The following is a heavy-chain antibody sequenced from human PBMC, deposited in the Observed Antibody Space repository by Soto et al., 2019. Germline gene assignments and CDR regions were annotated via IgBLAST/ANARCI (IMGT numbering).Heavy chain of an antibody. D-gene: IGHD3-10*01. CDR3: ARSFRGVLIDFDY. V-gene: IGHV4-39*01. CDR2: IYYSGST. Sequence: SETLSLTCAVSGGSISSSSYYWGWIRQPPGKGLEWIGSIYYSGSTYYNPSLKSRVTISVDTSKNQFSLKLSSVTAADTAVYYCARSFRGVLIDFDYWGQGTLVTVSS. CDR1: GGSISSSSYY. J-gene: IGHJ4*02.